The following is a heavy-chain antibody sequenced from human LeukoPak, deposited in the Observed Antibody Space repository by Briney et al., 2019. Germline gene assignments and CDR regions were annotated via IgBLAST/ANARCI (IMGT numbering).Heavy chain of an antibody. CDR3: ATLGYSYGTDY. CDR2: IYHSGST. Sequence: SSGTLSLTCAVSGGSISSSNWWSWVRQPPGKGLEWIGEIYHSGSTNYNPSLKSRVTISVDTSKNQFSLKLSSVTAADTAVYYCATLGYSYGTDYWGQGTLVTVSS. CDR1: GGSISSSNW. V-gene: IGHV4-4*02. D-gene: IGHD5-18*01. J-gene: IGHJ4*02.